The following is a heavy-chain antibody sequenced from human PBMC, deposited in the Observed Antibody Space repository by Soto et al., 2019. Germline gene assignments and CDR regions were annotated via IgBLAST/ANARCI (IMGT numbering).Heavy chain of an antibody. CDR2: INHSGST. Sequence: QVQLQQWGAGLLKPSETLSLTCAVYGGSFSGYYWSWIRQPPGKGLEWIGEINHSGSTNYNPSLKSRVTTSVDTSKNQFSLKLSSVTAADAAVYYCALDSSGYSLDYWGQGTLVTVSS. V-gene: IGHV4-34*01. CDR3: ALDSSGYSLDY. CDR1: GGSFSGYY. J-gene: IGHJ4*02. D-gene: IGHD3-22*01.